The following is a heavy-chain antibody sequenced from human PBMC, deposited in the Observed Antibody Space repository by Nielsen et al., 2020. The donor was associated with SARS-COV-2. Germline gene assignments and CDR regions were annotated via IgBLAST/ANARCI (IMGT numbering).Heavy chain of an antibody. CDR2: ISSSGSTI. V-gene: IGHV3-48*03. CDR1: GFTFSSYE. Sequence: GGSLRLSCAASGFTFSSYEMNWVRQAPGKGLEWVSYISSSGSTIYYADSVKGRFTISRDNAKNSLYLQMNSLRAEDTAVYYCARDLGYSYEFDYWGQGTLVTVSS. J-gene: IGHJ4*02. D-gene: IGHD5-18*01. CDR3: ARDLGYSYEFDY.